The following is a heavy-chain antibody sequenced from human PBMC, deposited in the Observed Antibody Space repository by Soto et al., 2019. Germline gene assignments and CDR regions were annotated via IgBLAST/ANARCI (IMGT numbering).Heavy chain of an antibody. V-gene: IGHV4-4*07. CDR1: GGSISSYY. J-gene: IGHJ4*02. CDR3: ARETPLKDDYGGNWVDY. CDR2: IYTSGST. D-gene: IGHD4-17*01. Sequence: PSETLYLTCTVSGGSISSYYWIWIRQPAGKGLEWIGRIYTSGSTNYNPSLKCRVTMSVDTSKNQFSLKLSSVTAADTAVYYCARETPLKDDYGGNWVDYWGQGTLVTVSS.